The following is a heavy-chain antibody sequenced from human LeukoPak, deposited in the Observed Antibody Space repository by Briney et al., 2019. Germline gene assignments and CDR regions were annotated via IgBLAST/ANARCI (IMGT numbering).Heavy chain of an antibody. V-gene: IGHV3-9*01. CDR3: VAGSGYSTADAFYI. Sequence: PGGSLRLSCAASGITFDDYAMYWVRQAPGKGREWVAGISWNSGKTGYEDSVKGRFTVSRDNGKNSLFLQINSLRTEEAGLYYCVAGSGYSTADAFYIWGQGTMVTVPS. J-gene: IGHJ3*02. D-gene: IGHD3-3*01. CDR1: GITFDDYA. CDR2: ISWNSGKT.